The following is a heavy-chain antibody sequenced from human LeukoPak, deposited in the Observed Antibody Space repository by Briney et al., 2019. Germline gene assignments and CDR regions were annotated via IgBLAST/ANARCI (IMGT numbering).Heavy chain of an antibody. CDR3: ARDQYGSGSYFHPDYYYYMDV. CDR2: ISSSSSYI. CDR1: GFTFSSYS. J-gene: IGHJ6*03. Sequence: GGSLRLSCAASGFTFSSYSMNWVRQAPGKGPEWVSSISSSSSYIYYADSVKGRFTISRDNAKNSLYLQMNSLRAEDTAVYYCARDQYGSGSYFHPDYYYYMDVWGKGTTVTVSS. V-gene: IGHV3-21*04. D-gene: IGHD3-10*01.